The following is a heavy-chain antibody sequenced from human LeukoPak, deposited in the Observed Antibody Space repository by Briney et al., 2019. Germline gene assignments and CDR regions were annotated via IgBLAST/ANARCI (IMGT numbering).Heavy chain of an antibody. D-gene: IGHD1-1*01. J-gene: IGHJ4*02. Sequence: GASVKVSCKASGYTFTIYYMHWVRQAPGQGLEWMGIINPSGGSTSYAQKFQGRVTMTRDTSTSTVYMELSSLRSEDTAVYYCARALTTLTYEGYWGQGTLVTVSS. CDR2: INPSGGST. CDR3: ARALTTLTYEGY. V-gene: IGHV1-46*01. CDR1: GYTFTIYY.